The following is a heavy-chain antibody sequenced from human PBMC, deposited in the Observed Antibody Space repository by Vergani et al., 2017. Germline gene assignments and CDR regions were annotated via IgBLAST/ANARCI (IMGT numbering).Heavy chain of an antibody. J-gene: IGHJ4*02. D-gene: IGHD1-26*01. CDR3: AKDRDEDWEEGGE. CDR2: ISYDGSNK. V-gene: IGHV3-30*18. CDR1: GFTFSSYG. Sequence: QVQLVESGGGVVQPGRSLRLSCAASGFTFSSYGMHWVRQAPGKGLEWVAVISYDGSNKYYADSVKGRFTISRDNSKNTLYRQRNSLRAEDTAVYYCAKDRDEDWEEGGEWGQGTLVTVSS.